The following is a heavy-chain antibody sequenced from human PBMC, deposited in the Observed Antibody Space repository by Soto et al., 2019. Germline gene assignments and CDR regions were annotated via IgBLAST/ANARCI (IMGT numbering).Heavy chain of an antibody. J-gene: IGHJ3*02. V-gene: IGHV3-23*01. Sequence: PGGSLRLSCAASGFICSSYDMSWVRQAPGKGLEWVSTILVDGRTFYVDSVKGRFTISRDSSQNTVYLQMNSLTAGDTALYYCAKATGTGGGAFDICGQGTMVTVSS. CDR2: ILVDGRT. CDR1: GFICSSYD. CDR3: AKATGTGGGAFDI. D-gene: IGHD2-8*02.